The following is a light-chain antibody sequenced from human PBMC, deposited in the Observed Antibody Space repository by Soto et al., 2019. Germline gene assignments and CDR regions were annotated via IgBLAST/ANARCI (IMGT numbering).Light chain of an antibody. CDR3: HHYNYSPFT. CDR2: GAS. CDR1: QSVSSPY. J-gene: IGKJ3*01. V-gene: IGKV3-20*01. Sequence: EIVLTQSPGTLSLSPGERATLSCRASQSVSSPYLAWYQQKPGQAPRLLIYGASTRATGIPDRFSGSGSGTDFTLTITRLEPEDFAVYYCHHYNYSPFTFGPGTKVDIK.